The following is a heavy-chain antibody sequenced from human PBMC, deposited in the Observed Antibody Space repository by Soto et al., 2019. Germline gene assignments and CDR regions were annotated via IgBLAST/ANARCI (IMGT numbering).Heavy chain of an antibody. CDR3: ARESEDLTSNFGY. J-gene: IGHJ4*02. V-gene: IGHV3-21*06. CDR2: ISSTTNYI. CDR1: GFTFTRYS. Sequence: GGSLRLSCAASGFTFTRYSMNWARQAPGKGLEWVSSISSTTNYIYYGDSMKGRFTISRDNAKNSLYLEMNSLRAEDTAVYYCARESEDLTSNFGYWGQGXLVTVYS.